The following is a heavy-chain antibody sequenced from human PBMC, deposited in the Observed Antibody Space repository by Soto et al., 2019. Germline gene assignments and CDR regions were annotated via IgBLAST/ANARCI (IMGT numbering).Heavy chain of an antibody. V-gene: IGHV3-9*01. J-gene: IGHJ3*02. CDR3: AKDYGSGSPDRGAFDI. CDR1: GFTFDDYA. D-gene: IGHD3-10*01. Sequence: EVQLVESGGGLVQPGRSLRLSCAASGFTFDDYAMHWVRQAPGKGLEWVSGISWDSGSIGYADSVKGRFTISRDNAKNPLYLQMNSLRAEDTALYYCAKDYGSGSPDRGAFDIWGQGTMVTVSS. CDR2: ISWDSGSI.